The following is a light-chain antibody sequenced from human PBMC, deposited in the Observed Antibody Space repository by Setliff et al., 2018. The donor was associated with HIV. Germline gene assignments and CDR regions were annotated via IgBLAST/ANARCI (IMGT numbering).Light chain of an antibody. Sequence: QSALTQPASVSGSPGQSITISCTGTSSNVGNYNPVSWYQQHPGNAPKLIVYEVDKRPSGVSSRFSGSKSGSTASLAISGLQAEDEADYYCCSYAGSSTFIFGGGTKGTVL. J-gene: IGLJ2*01. CDR1: SSNVGNYNP. V-gene: IGLV2-23*02. CDR3: CSYAGSSTFI. CDR2: EVD.